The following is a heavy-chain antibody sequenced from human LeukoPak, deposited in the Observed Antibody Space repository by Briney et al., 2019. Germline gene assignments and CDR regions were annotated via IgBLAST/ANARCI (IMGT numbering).Heavy chain of an antibody. J-gene: IGHJ5*02. CDR3: ARGMGVWKS. CDR1: GGSFSGYY. Sequence: PSETLSLTCAVYGGSFSGYYWSWIRQPPGKGLDWIGEINHSGSTNYNPSLKSRVTISVDTSKNQFSLKLSSVTAADTAVYYCARGMGVWKSWGQGTLVTVSS. D-gene: IGHD3-16*01. V-gene: IGHV4-34*01. CDR2: INHSGST.